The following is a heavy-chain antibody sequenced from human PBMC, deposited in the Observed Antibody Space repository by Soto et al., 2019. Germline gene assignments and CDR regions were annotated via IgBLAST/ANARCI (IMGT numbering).Heavy chain of an antibody. Sequence: QVQLVESGGGVVQPGRSLRLSCAASGFTFSSYGMHWVRQAPGKGLEWVAVISYDGSNKYYADSVKGRFTISRDNSKNTLYLQMNSLRAEDTAVYYCAKLHMSSGSLPFDYWGQGTLVTVSS. CDR2: ISYDGSNK. D-gene: IGHD3-22*01. CDR3: AKLHMSSGSLPFDY. J-gene: IGHJ4*02. CDR1: GFTFSSYG. V-gene: IGHV3-30*18.